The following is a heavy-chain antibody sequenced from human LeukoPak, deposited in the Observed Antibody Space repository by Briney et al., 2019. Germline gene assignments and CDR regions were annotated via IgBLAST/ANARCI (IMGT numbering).Heavy chain of an antibody. CDR3: VKESDEYSSSSSDY. Sequence: GGSLRLSCAASGFTFNNYGMQWVRQAPGKGLEWVAVISYTGNTKYYVDSVKGRFTISRDNSKNTLYLQMNSLRAEDTAVYYCVKESDEYSSSSSDYWGQGTLVTVPS. CDR1: GFTFNNYG. V-gene: IGHV3-30*18. J-gene: IGHJ4*02. D-gene: IGHD6-6*01. CDR2: ISYTGNTK.